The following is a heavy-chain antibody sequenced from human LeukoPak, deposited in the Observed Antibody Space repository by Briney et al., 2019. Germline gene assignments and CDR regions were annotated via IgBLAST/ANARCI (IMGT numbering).Heavy chain of an antibody. CDR2: ISAYNGNT. J-gene: IGHJ6*02. CDR3: ARDDPTAWFGEVPYYYGMDV. V-gene: IGHV1-18*01. Sequence: ASVKVSCKASGYTFTSYGISWVRQAPGQGLEWMGWISAYNGNTNYAQKLQVRVTMTTDTYTSTAYMELRSLRSDDTAVYYCARDDPTAWFGEVPYYYGMDVWGQGTTVTVSS. CDR1: GYTFTSYG. D-gene: IGHD3-10*01.